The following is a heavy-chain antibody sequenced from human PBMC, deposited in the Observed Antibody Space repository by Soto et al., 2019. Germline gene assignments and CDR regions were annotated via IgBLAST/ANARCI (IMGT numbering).Heavy chain of an antibody. CDR3: AKDLGGGYSGYAPYGMDV. CDR1: GFTFSSYG. CDR2: ISYDGSNK. D-gene: IGHD5-12*01. J-gene: IGHJ6*02. Sequence: GGSLRLSCAASGFTFSSYGMHWVRQAPGKGLEWVAVISYDGSNKYYADSVKGRFTISRDNSKNTLYLQMNSLRAEDTAVYYCAKDLGGGYSGYAPYGMDVWGQGTTVTVSS. V-gene: IGHV3-30*18.